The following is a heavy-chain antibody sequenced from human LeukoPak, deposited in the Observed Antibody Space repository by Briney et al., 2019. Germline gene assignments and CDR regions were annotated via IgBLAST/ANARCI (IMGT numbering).Heavy chain of an antibody. D-gene: IGHD3-9*01. Sequence: SGGSLRLSCAASGFTVSPYWMHCVRQVPGKGLVRVSGISSDGATTHYADSVKGRFTISRDNAKNTLYLQMNSLRVEDTAVYYCARGSGFGVWGQGTLVTVSS. CDR1: GFTVSPYW. CDR3: ARGSGFGV. V-gene: IGHV3-74*01. J-gene: IGHJ4*02. CDR2: ISSDGATT.